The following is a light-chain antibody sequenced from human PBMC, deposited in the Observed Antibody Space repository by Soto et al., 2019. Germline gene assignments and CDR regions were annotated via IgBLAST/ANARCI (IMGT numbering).Light chain of an antibody. Sequence: EIVMTQSPATLSVSPGERATLSCRASQSITSNFSWYHQKPGQAPRLLIYDASTRDTGIPARFSGSGSGTEFTLTISSLESEDFAVYYCQQYNSWSITFGQGTRLEIK. CDR2: DAS. CDR3: QQYNSWSIT. CDR1: QSITSN. V-gene: IGKV3-15*01. J-gene: IGKJ5*01.